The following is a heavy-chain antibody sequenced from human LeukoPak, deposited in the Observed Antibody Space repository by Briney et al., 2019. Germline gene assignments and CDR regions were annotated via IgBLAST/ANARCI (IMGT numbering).Heavy chain of an antibody. CDR1: GYTFTNYG. D-gene: IGHD2-2*01. CDR2: ISAHDGTR. CDR3: ARDLMYCDTMSCYDGDFDY. J-gene: IGHJ4*02. Sequence: ASVKVSCKASGYTFTNYGITWVRQAPGQGLEWMGWISAHDGTRNYALKHEDRVTMTIDTSTTTVYMELRSLRSDDTAIYYCARDLMYCDTMSCYDGDFDYWGQGTPVTVSS. V-gene: IGHV1-18*01.